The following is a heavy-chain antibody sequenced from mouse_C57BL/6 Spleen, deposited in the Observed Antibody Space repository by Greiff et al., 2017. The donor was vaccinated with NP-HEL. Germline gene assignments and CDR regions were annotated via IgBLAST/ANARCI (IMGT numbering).Heavy chain of an antibody. V-gene: IGHV3-1*01. D-gene: IGHD2-4*01. CDR3: ARGGDYDGTGAMDY. CDR1: GYSITSGYD. CDR2: ISYSGST. Sequence: EVKLVESGPGMVKPSQSLSLTCTVTGYSITSGYDWHWIRHFPGNKLEWIGYISYSGSTNYNPSLKSRISITHDTSKNHFFLKLNSVTTEDTATYYCARGGDYDGTGAMDYWGQGTSVTVSS. J-gene: IGHJ4*01.